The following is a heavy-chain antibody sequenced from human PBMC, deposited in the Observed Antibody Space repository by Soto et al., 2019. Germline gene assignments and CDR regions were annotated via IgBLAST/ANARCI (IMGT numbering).Heavy chain of an antibody. Sequence: SVKVSCKASGGTFSSYAISWVRQAPGQGLEWMGGIIPIFGTANYAQKFQGRVTITADESTSTAYMELRSLRSDDTAVYYCARGISYDFWSGSYGYSDYWGQGTLVTVSS. CDR3: ARGISYDFWSGSYGYSDY. CDR2: IIPIFGTA. D-gene: IGHD3-3*01. CDR1: GGTFSSYA. V-gene: IGHV1-69*13. J-gene: IGHJ4*02.